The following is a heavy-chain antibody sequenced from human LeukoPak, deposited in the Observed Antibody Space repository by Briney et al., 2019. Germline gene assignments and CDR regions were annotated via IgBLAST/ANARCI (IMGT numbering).Heavy chain of an antibody. D-gene: IGHD6-6*01. V-gene: IGHV4-38-2*02. Sequence: SETLSLTCTVSGYSISSGYHWGWIRQPPGKGLEWIGTIHHSGNTYFNSSVQSRVTMSVDTSKNRFSLDVISVTAADTAVYYCARGLRNSSSSRGLRAAALSPYYYYYMDVWGKGTTVTVSS. J-gene: IGHJ6*03. CDR1: GYSISSGYH. CDR2: IHHSGNT. CDR3: ARGLRNSSSSRGLRAAALSPYYYYYMDV.